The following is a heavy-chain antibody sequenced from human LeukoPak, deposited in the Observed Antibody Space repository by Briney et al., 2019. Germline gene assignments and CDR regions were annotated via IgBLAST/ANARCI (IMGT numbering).Heavy chain of an antibody. Sequence: PETLSLTCTVSGGSISSYCWSWIRQPAGKGLEWIGRIYTSGSTNYNPSLKSRVTMSVDTSKNQFSLKLSSVTAADTAVYYCARESGVAGSPFDYWGQGTLVTVSS. D-gene: IGHD6-19*01. CDR3: ARESGVAGSPFDY. V-gene: IGHV4-4*07. J-gene: IGHJ4*02. CDR1: GGSISSYC. CDR2: IYTSGST.